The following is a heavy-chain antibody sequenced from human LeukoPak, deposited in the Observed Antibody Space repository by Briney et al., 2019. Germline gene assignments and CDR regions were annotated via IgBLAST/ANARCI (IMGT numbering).Heavy chain of an antibody. CDR3: AGGRLEWLTIPNWFDP. Sequence: GGSLRLSCAASGFTFSSYSMNWVRQAPGKGLEWVSYISSSSSTIYYADSVKGRFTISRDNAKNSLYLQMNSLRAEDTAVYYCAGGRLEWLTIPNWFDPWGQGTLVTVSS. V-gene: IGHV3-48*01. CDR2: ISSSSSTI. J-gene: IGHJ5*02. CDR1: GFTFSSYS. D-gene: IGHD3-3*01.